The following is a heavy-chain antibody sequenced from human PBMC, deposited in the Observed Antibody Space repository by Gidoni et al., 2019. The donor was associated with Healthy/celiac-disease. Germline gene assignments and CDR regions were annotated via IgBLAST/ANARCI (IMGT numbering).Heavy chain of an antibody. Sequence: YNPSLKSRVTISVDTSKNQFSLKLSSVTAADTAVYYCARDYYGMDVWGQGTTVTVSS. J-gene: IGHJ6*02. V-gene: IGHV4-59*01. CDR3: ARDYYGMDV.